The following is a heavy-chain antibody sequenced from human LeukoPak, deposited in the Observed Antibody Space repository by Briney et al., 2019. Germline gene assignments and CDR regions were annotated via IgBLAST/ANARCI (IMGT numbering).Heavy chain of an antibody. CDR2: INPNSGGT. D-gene: IGHD6-13*01. CDR3: ARDWDGIAASLIDY. V-gene: IGHV1-2*02. Sequence: GASVKVSCKASGYTFTGYYMHWVRQAPGQGLEWMGWINPNSGGTNYAQKFQGRVTMTRDTSISTAYMELSRLRSDDTAVYYCARDWDGIAASLIDYWGQGTLVTVSS. CDR1: GYTFTGYY. J-gene: IGHJ4*02.